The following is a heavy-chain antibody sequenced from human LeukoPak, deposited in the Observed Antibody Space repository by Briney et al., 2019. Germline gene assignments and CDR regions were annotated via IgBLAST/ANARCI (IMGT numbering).Heavy chain of an antibody. CDR1: GFTFSMYW. V-gene: IGHV3-7*01. CDR3: ARVFRRSSGRAIDY. Sequence: GGSLRHSCAASGFTFSMYWMSWVRQAPGKGLEWVANIKGDGSEKYYVDSVKGRFTISRDNTENSLYLQMNSLRAEDTAVYYCARVFRRSSGRAIDYWGQGTLVTVSS. J-gene: IGHJ4*02. CDR2: IKGDGSEK. D-gene: IGHD6-6*01.